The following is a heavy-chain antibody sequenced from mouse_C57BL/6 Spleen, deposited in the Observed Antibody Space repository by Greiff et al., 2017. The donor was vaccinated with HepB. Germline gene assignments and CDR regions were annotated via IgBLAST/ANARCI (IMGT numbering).Heavy chain of an antibody. Sequence: ESGPGLVKPSQSLSLSCSVTGYSFTSGYFWYWIRQSPGNKLEWMGYISYDGSNNYNPSLKNRISITRDTSKNQIFLKLNSVTTEDTATYYCARCFSYDGYGYFDYWGQGTTLTVSA. CDR3: ARCFSYDGYGYFDY. CDR1: GYSFTSGYF. D-gene: IGHD2-3*01. V-gene: IGHV3-6*01. CDR2: ISYDGSN. J-gene: IGHJ2*01.